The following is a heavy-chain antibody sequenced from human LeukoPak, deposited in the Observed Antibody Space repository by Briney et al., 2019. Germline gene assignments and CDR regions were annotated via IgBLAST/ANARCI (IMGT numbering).Heavy chain of an antibody. Sequence: PSETLSLTCTVSGGSISSYYWSWLRQPPGKGLEWIGYIYYSGNTNYNPSLKSRVTISVDTSENQFSLNLNSVTAADTAVYYCARQKPSTFRQYGRGRPFDYWGQGTLVTVSS. J-gene: IGHJ4*02. V-gene: IGHV4-59*08. CDR1: GGSISSYY. CDR2: IYYSGNT. D-gene: IGHD4-11*01. CDR3: ARQKPSTFRQYGRGRPFDY.